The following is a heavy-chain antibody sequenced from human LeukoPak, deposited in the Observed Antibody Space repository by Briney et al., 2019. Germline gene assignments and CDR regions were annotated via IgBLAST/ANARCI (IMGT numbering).Heavy chain of an antibody. D-gene: IGHD3-22*01. Sequence: GASVKVSCKASGYTFTTYNINWVRQAPGQGLEWMGWISGYNGNTNYAQKLQGRVTMTTDTSTSTAYMELRSLKSDDTGVYYCASLKNYYDSSGYLVTDAFDIWGQGTMVTVSS. CDR1: GYTFTTYN. CDR3: ASLKNYYDSSGYLVTDAFDI. J-gene: IGHJ3*02. V-gene: IGHV1-18*01. CDR2: ISGYNGNT.